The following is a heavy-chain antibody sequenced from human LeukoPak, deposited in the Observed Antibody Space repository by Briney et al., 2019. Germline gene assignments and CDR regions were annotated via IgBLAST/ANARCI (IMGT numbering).Heavy chain of an antibody. Sequence: GESLKISRKGSGYSFTSYWIGWVRQMPGKGLEWMGIIYPGDSDTRYSPSFQGQVTISADKSIGTAYLQWSSLKASDTAMYYCARHRGAGGSGSYYTYYYYGMDVWGQGTTVTVSS. V-gene: IGHV5-51*01. CDR2: IYPGDSDT. J-gene: IGHJ6*02. CDR3: ARHRGAGGSGSYYTYYYYGMDV. D-gene: IGHD3-10*01. CDR1: GYSFTSYW.